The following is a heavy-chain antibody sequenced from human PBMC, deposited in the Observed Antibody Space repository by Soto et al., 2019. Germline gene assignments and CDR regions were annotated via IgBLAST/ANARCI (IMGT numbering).Heavy chain of an antibody. J-gene: IGHJ4*02. Sequence: QVQLVESGGGVVQPGRSLRLSCAAPGFTFSSYGMHWVRQAPGKGLEWVAVISYDGSNKYYADSVKGRFTISRDNSKNTLYLQMNSLRAEDTAVYYCAKALPAHYYDSSGYSPDCWGQGTLVTVSS. CDR2: ISYDGSNK. CDR1: GFTFSSYG. V-gene: IGHV3-30*18. CDR3: AKALPAHYYDSSGYSPDC. D-gene: IGHD3-22*01.